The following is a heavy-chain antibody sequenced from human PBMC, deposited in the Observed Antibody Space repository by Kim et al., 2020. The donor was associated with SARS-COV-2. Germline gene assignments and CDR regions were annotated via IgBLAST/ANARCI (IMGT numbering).Heavy chain of an antibody. J-gene: IGHJ4*02. CDR3: ARHYDSSGFYFDY. Sequence: SETLSLTCTVSGGSISSNHWSWIRQPPGKGLEWIGYIYYSGSTNYNPSLKSRVTISVDTSKNQFSLKLSSVTAADTAVYYCARHYDSSGFYFDYWGQGT. V-gene: IGHV4-59*01. CDR1: GGSISSNH. CDR2: IYYSGST. D-gene: IGHD3-22*01.